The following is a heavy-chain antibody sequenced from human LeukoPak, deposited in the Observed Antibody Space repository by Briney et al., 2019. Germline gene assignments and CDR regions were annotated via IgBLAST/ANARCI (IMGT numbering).Heavy chain of an antibody. V-gene: IGHV3-53*01. J-gene: IGHJ4*02. CDR2: IYSGGST. CDR1: GFTFSDYY. CDR3: AREKIQLWSRYFDY. Sequence: GGSLRLSCAASGFTFSDYYMSWVRQAPGKGLEWVSVIYSGGSTYYADSVKGRFTISRDNSKNTLYLQMNSLRAEDTAVYYCAREKIQLWSRYFDYWGQGTLVTVSS. D-gene: IGHD5-18*01.